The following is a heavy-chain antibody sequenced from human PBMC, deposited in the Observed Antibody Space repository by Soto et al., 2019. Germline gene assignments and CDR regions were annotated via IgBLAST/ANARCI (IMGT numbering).Heavy chain of an antibody. J-gene: IGHJ6*02. CDR1: GYTFTSYG. D-gene: IGHD6-6*01. CDR3: AREYSSSSVGYYYYGMDV. Sequence: ASVKVSCKASGYTFTSYGISWVRQAPGQGLEWMGWISNYNGNTKYEQKLQGRVTMTTDTSTSTAYMELRSLRSDDTAVFYCAREYSSSSVGYYYYGMDVWGQGTTVTVSS. V-gene: IGHV1-18*01. CDR2: ISNYNGNT.